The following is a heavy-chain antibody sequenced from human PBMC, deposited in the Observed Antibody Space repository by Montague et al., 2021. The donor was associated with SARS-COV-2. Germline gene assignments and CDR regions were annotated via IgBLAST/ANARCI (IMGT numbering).Heavy chain of an antibody. D-gene: IGHD2-2*01. J-gene: IGHJ6*02. Sequence: SETLSLTCAVYGGSFSGYYWSWIRQPPGKGLEWIGEINHSGSTNXXPSLKSRVTISVDTSKNQFPLKLSSVTAADTAVYYCTREGYQVLWSDYYYYGMDVWGQGTTVTVSS. V-gene: IGHV4-34*01. CDR2: INHSGST. CDR1: GGSFSGYY. CDR3: TREGYQVLWSDYYYYGMDV.